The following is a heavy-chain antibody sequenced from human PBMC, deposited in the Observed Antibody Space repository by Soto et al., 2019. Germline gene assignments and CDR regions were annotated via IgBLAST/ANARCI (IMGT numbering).Heavy chain of an antibody. Sequence: SETLSLTCTVSGGSINNAEDNWTWIRQPPGKGLEYIGYITYSGNTFYKSFLKSRIKMSVDTSKNQFSLKLSSVTAADTAVYYCASQYKSSWYVGPLDHWSQGTLVTVSS. D-gene: IGHD6-13*01. CDR3: ASQYKSSWYVGPLDH. V-gene: IGHV4-30-4*01. J-gene: IGHJ4*02. CDR1: GGSINNAEDN. CDR2: ITYSGNT.